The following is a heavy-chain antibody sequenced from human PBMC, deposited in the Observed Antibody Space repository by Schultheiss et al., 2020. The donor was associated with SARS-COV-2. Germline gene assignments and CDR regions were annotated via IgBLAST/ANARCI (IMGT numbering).Heavy chain of an antibody. Sequence: GGSLRLSCAASGFTFSSYTMHWVRRAPGKGLECVAVISNDGSNKYYADSVKGRFTISRDNSKNTLYLQMNSLRAEDTAVYYCARDSGGYYFDYWGQGTLVTVSS. CDR2: ISNDGSNK. CDR3: ARDSGGYYFDY. J-gene: IGHJ4*02. CDR1: GFTFSSYT. D-gene: IGHD3-22*01. V-gene: IGHV3-30-3*01.